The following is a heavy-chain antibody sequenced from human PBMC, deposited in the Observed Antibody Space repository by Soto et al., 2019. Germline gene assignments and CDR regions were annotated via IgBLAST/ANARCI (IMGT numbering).Heavy chain of an antibody. J-gene: IGHJ6*02. CDR2: IYYSGST. V-gene: IGHV4-39*01. Sequence: QLQLQESGPGLVKPSETLSLTCTVSGGSISSSSHYWGWIRQPPGKGLEWIGSIYYSGSTYYNPSLKSRVTISVDTSKNQSSLKLRSVTAADTAVYYCAREFYYYYGMDVWGQGTTVTVSS. CDR3: AREFYYYYGMDV. CDR1: GGSISSSSHY.